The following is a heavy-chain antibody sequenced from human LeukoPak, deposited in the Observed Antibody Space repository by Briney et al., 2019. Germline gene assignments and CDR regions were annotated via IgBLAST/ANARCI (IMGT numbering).Heavy chain of an antibody. CDR3: ARIPLGYSGAYYFDY. CDR2: ISSSGSV. Sequence: PSETLSLTCTVSRGSISGSIRSYYWSWLRQPPGKGLEWIGHISSSGSVNDNPSLRSRVTTSVDTSKSQFFLNLSSVSAADTAVYYCARIPLGYSGAYYFDYWGQGTLVTVSP. V-gene: IGHV4-4*09. J-gene: IGHJ4*02. D-gene: IGHD5-12*01. CDR1: RGSISGSIRSYY.